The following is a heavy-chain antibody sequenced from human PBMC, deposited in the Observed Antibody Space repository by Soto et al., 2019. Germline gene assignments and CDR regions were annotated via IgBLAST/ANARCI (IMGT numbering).Heavy chain of an antibody. Sequence: GESLRLSCAASGFTFSSFGMHWVRQAPGKGLEWVAVIWHDGRNKYYADFVKGRFTISRDNSKNTLYLQMNSLRAEDTAVYYCASRSPALDYWGQGTLVTVSS. CDR2: IWHDGRNK. J-gene: IGHJ4*02. D-gene: IGHD2-2*01. CDR1: GFTFSSFG. V-gene: IGHV3-33*01. CDR3: ASRSPALDY.